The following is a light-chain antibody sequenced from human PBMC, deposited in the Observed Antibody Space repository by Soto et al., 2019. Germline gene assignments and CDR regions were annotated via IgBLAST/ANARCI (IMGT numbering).Light chain of an antibody. CDR1: QGIASW. Sequence: DIQMTQSPSSVSASVGERVTITCRASQGIASWLAWYQQKPGLAPKLLIYAASSVQTWVPSRFSGSGSGTDFTLTISSLQPEDFATYYCQQAHSFPQTFGQGTKLEIK. CDR2: AAS. J-gene: IGKJ2*01. CDR3: QQAHSFPQT. V-gene: IGKV1-12*01.